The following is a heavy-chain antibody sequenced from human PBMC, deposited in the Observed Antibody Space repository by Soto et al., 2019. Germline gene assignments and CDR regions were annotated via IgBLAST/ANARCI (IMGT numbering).Heavy chain of an antibody. Sequence: GGSLRLSCAASGFTLTTYAMHSVRQVPGKGLEWVAFISYNGKNKSHVNSVKGRFTISRDDSANTLYLQMSSLRSEDTAVYYCATEGVQYVVSGQYRFQYWGRGTLVTAPQ. D-gene: IGHD2-15*01. J-gene: IGHJ4*02. V-gene: IGHV3-30*15. CDR1: GFTLTTYA. CDR2: ISYNGKNK. CDR3: ATEGVQYVVSGQYRFQY.